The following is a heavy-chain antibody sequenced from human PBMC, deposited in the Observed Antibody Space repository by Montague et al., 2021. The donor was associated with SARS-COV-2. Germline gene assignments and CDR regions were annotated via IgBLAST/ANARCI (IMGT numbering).Heavy chain of an antibody. V-gene: IGHV2-5*01. CDR3: ARVSSSWSQDYYYDMDV. CDR1: GFSLSTSGVG. J-gene: IGHJ6*03. D-gene: IGHD6-13*01. CDR2: IYWNDDK. Sequence: VKPTQTLTLTCNFSGFSLSTSGVGVGWIRQSPGKALECLALIYWNDDKRYSPSLKSRLTVTKNTSRNQVVLTVTNMDPVDTATYYCARVSSSWSQDYYYDMDVWGKGTTVTVSS.